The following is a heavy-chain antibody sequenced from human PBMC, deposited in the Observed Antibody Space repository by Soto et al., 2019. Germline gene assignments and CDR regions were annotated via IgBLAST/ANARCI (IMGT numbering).Heavy chain of an antibody. Sequence: QVQLVESGGGLVKPGGSLRLSCAASGFTFSDYYMSWIRQAPGKGLEWVSYISSSSSYTNYSDSVKGRFTISRDNAKNSLYLQMNSLRAEDTAVYYCARVLWGYDYGMDVWGQGTTVTVSS. J-gene: IGHJ6*02. V-gene: IGHV3-11*05. D-gene: IGHD2-15*01. CDR2: ISSSSSYT. CDR1: GFTFSDYY. CDR3: ARVLWGYDYGMDV.